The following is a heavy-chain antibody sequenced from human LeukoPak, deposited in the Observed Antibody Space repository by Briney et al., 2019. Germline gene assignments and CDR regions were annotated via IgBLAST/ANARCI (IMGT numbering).Heavy chain of an antibody. CDR3: VRHDSFIPY. J-gene: IGHJ4*02. D-gene: IGHD3-16*01. Sequence: GGSLRLSCAASGFSFSSSAMNWVRQPPGKGLEWVSGISDAEGRTYYTDSVKGRFTISRDNTKNTVYLQMNNLRADDTAVYFCVRHDSFIPYWGQGTLVSVSS. CDR2: ISDAEGRT. V-gene: IGHV3-23*01. CDR1: GFSFSSSA.